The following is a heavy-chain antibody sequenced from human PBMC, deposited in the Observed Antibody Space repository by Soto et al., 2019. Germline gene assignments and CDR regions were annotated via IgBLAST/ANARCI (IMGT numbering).Heavy chain of an antibody. D-gene: IGHD3-10*01. V-gene: IGHV3-23*01. CDR2: FRSGGDDDTT. Sequence: EVQLLEAGGGLVHPGWSLRLSCAASGFTFSSYYMSWVRQAPGKGLEWVSGFRSGGDDDTTYYADSVRGRFTISRDNSMNTLFLQMHSLGAEDTAIYYCAKKVNSGSGSQFFDYWGQGTLVTVSS. J-gene: IGHJ4*02. CDR1: GFTFSSYY. CDR3: AKKVNSGSGSQFFDY.